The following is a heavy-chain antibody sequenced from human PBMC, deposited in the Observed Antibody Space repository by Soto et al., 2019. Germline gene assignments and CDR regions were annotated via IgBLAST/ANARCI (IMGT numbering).Heavy chain of an antibody. D-gene: IGHD2-2*01. CDR2: IYCSGST. CDR3: ARVISSRDEYFDY. J-gene: IGHJ4*02. CDR1: GGSISSYY. Sequence: SETLSLTCTVSGGSISSYYWSWIRQPPGKGLEWIGYIYCSGSTNYNPSLKSRVTISVDTSKNQFSLKLSSVTAADTAVYYCARVISSRDEYFDYWGQGTVVTVSS. V-gene: IGHV4-59*01.